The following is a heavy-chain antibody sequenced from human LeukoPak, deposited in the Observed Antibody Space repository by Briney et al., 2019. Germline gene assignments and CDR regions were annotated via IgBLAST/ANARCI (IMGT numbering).Heavy chain of an antibody. CDR2: IYYSGST. J-gene: IGHJ4*02. D-gene: IGHD5-12*01. V-gene: IGHV4-61*01. CDR1: GGSVSSGSYY. CDR3: AREVYSGYDFGYFDY. Sequence: SETLSLTCTVSGGSVSSGSYYWSWIRQPPGKGLEWIGYIYYSGSTNYNPSLKSRVTISVDTSKNQFSLKLSSVTAADTAVYYCAREVYSGYDFGYFDYRGQGTLVTVSS.